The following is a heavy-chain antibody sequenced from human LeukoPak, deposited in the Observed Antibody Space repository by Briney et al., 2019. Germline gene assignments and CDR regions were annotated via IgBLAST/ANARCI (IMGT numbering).Heavy chain of an antibody. D-gene: IGHD6-19*01. CDR1: GFTVSNYD. V-gene: IGHV3-13*01. Sequence: GGSLRLSCAASGFTVSNYDMHWVRQATGRGLEWVSVIGIAGDTYYPGSVKGRFTISRENAKNSFYLQMNNLRAGDTAVYYCARAVAGTYFDLWGQGTLVTVSS. J-gene: IGHJ4*02. CDR3: ARAVAGTYFDL. CDR2: IGIAGDT.